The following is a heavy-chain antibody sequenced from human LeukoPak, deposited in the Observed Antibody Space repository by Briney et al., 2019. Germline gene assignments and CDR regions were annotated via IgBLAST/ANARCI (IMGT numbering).Heavy chain of an antibody. Sequence: SETLSLTCTVSGGSVSSDYWSWIRQPPGKGLEWIGYMHSNGNSAYNPSLSSRVTVSLDTSKNQFSLRLESVTAADTAVYYCARRSGYYDTKNAFDIWGQGTMVTVSS. J-gene: IGHJ3*02. D-gene: IGHD3-22*01. CDR3: ARRSGYYDTKNAFDI. CDR2: MHSNGNS. V-gene: IGHV4-59*02. CDR1: GGSVSSDY.